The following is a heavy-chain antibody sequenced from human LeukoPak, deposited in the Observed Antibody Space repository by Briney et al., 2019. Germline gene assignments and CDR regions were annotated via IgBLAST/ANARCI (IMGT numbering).Heavy chain of an antibody. V-gene: IGHV4-34*01. Sequence: GSLRLSCAGSGFPFSDHYMDWVRQAPGKGLEWIGEINHSGSTNYNPSLKSRVTISVDTSKNQFSLKLSSVTAADTAVYYCARGPRSSWRRRPGWFDPWGQGTLVTVSS. CDR2: INHSGST. J-gene: IGHJ5*02. CDR3: ARGPRSSWRRRPGWFDP. CDR1: GFPFSDHY. D-gene: IGHD2-2*01.